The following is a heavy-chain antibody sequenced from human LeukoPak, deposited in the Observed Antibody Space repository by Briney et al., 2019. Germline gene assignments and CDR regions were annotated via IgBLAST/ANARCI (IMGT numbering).Heavy chain of an antibody. CDR2: IYSGGST. V-gene: IGHV3-66*04. CDR3: AGPSGYYHGDAFDI. Sequence: PGGSLRLSCAASGFTVSSNYMSWVRQAPGKGLEWVSVIYSGGSTYYADSVKGRFTISRDNSKNTLYLQMNSLRAEDTAVYYCAGPSGYYHGDAFDIWGQGTMVTVSS. CDR1: GFTVSSNY. J-gene: IGHJ3*02. D-gene: IGHD3-22*01.